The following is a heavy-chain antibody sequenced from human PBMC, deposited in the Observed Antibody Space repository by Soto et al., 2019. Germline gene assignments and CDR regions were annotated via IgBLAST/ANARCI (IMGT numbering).Heavy chain of an antibody. CDR2: ISGSGGST. D-gene: IGHD1-26*01. CDR3: AKGVRELRNYYYYMDV. Sequence: GGSLRLSCAASGFTFSSYAMSWVRQAPGKGLEWVSAISGSGGSTYYADSVKGRFTISRDNSKNTLYLQMNSLRAEDTAVYYCAKGVRELRNYYYYMDVWGKGTTVTVSS. CDR1: GFTFSSYA. V-gene: IGHV3-23*01. J-gene: IGHJ6*03.